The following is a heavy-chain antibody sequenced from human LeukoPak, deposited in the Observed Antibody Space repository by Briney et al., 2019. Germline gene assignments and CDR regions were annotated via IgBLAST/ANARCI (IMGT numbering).Heavy chain of an antibody. V-gene: IGHV1-69*05. Sequence: SVKVSCKASGGTFSSYAISWVRQAPGQGLEWMGGLIPIFGTANYAQKFQGRVTITTDESTSTAYMELSSLRSEDTAVYYCARDSGYYGSGSYSLFDYWGQGTLVTVSS. CDR2: LIPIFGTA. J-gene: IGHJ4*02. CDR3: ARDSGYYGSGSYSLFDY. CDR1: GGTFSSYA. D-gene: IGHD3-10*01.